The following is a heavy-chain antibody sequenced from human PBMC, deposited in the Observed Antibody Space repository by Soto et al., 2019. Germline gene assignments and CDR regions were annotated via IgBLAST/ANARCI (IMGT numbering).Heavy chain of an antibody. D-gene: IGHD6-6*01. CDR3: AKARAARVYYYYGMDV. V-gene: IGHV1-18*01. Sequence: ASVKVSCKASGYTFTSYGISWVRQAPGQGLEWMGWISAYNGNTNYAQKLQGRVTMTTDTSTSTAYMELRSLRAEDTAVYYCAKARAARVYYYYGMDVWGQGTTVTVSS. J-gene: IGHJ6*02. CDR1: GYTFTSYG. CDR2: ISAYNGNT.